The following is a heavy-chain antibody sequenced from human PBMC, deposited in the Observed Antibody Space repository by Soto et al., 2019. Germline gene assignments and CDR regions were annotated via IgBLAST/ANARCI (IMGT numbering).Heavy chain of an antibody. CDR3: VTGNQNFFDY. J-gene: IGHJ4*02. Sequence: QVQLVESGGGVVQPGKSLRLSCGASGFTFRTFGMHWVRQAPGKGLEWLSVVWFDGSKTFYADSVKGRFTISKDNSNNTLYLQMDFLSVDDTAVYDCVTGNQNFFDYWGQGTLVSVSP. CDR2: VWFDGSKT. V-gene: IGHV3-33*01. D-gene: IGHD1-1*01. CDR1: GFTFRTFG.